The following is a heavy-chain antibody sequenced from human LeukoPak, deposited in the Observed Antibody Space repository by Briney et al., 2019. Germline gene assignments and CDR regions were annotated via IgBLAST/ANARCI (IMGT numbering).Heavy chain of an antibody. Sequence: SGGSLRLSCVASGFTFSSYEMNWVRQAPGKGLEWVSCISSSASNILHTHCVKGRFTISRDNAKNSLFLQMNSLRAEDTAIYYCARVRSSCWATTTKVGDYMDVWGKGTTVTISS. CDR2: ISSSASNI. J-gene: IGHJ6*03. CDR1: GFTFSSYE. D-gene: IGHD6-19*01. CDR3: ARVRSSCWATTTKVGDYMDV. V-gene: IGHV3-48*03.